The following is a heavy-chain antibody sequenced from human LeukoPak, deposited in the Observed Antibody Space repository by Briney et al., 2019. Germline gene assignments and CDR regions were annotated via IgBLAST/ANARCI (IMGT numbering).Heavy chain of an antibody. CDR1: GFTFSSYA. Sequence: GGSLRLSCAASGFTFSSYAMSWVRQAPGKGLEWVSAISGSGGSTYYAGSVKGRFTIPRDNSKNTLYLQMNSLRAEDTAVYYCAKGDYYGSGSQYYFDYWGQGTLVTVSS. J-gene: IGHJ4*02. CDR3: AKGDYYGSGSQYYFDY. V-gene: IGHV3-23*01. CDR2: ISGSGGST. D-gene: IGHD3-10*01.